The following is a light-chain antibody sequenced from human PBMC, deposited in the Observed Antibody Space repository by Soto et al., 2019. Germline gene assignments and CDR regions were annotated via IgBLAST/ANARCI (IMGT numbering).Light chain of an antibody. V-gene: IGLV1-47*01. CDR3: AAWDDSLSGWV. J-gene: IGLJ3*02. Sequence: QSVLTQPPSASGTSRQRVTISCSGSSSNIGSNYVYWYQQLPGTAPKLVIYRNNQRPSGVPDRFSGSKSGTSASLAISGLRSEDEADYYCAAWDDSLSGWVFGGGTKLTVL. CDR1: SSNIGSNY. CDR2: RNN.